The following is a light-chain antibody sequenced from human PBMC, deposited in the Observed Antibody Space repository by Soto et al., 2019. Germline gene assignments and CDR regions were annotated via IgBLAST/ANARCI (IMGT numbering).Light chain of an antibody. CDR1: SYDVGSYNR. Sequence: QSALTQPPSVSGSPGQSVTISCTGTSYDVGSYNRVSWYRQPPGSAPKLMIYEVIYRPAGVPDRFSGSKSGNTASLTISGLQAEDEDDYYCSSYTSSNTVVFGGGTKLTVL. V-gene: IGLV2-18*02. CDR3: SSYTSSNTVV. J-gene: IGLJ2*01. CDR2: EVI.